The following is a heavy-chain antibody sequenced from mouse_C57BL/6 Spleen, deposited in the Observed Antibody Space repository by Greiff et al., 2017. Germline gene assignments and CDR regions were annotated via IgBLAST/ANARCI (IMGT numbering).Heavy chain of an antibody. D-gene: IGHD1-1*01. CDR3: ARWKDYGSSPYFDY. CDR2: IYPGDGDT. Sequence: VKLMESGPELVKPGASVKISCKASGYAFSSSWMNWVKQRPGKGLEWIGRIYPGDGDTNYNGKFKGKATLTADKSSSTASMQLSSLTSEDSAVYFCARWKDYGSSPYFDYWGQGTTLTVSS. J-gene: IGHJ2*01. CDR1: GYAFSSSW. V-gene: IGHV1-82*01.